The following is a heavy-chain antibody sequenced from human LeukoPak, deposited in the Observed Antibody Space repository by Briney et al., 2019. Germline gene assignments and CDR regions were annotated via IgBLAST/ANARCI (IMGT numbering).Heavy chain of an antibody. CDR1: GGSISSVNYY. V-gene: IGHV4-39*07. D-gene: IGHD3-22*01. CDR3: ARENYDSSGYLIDY. CDR2: IYYSGTT. Sequence: SETLSLTCTVSGGSISSVNYYWGWIRQPPGKGLEWIGSIYYSGTTYYNPSLKSRVTISVDTSKNQFSLKLSSVTAADTAVYYCARENYDSSGYLIDYWGQGTLVTVSS. J-gene: IGHJ4*02.